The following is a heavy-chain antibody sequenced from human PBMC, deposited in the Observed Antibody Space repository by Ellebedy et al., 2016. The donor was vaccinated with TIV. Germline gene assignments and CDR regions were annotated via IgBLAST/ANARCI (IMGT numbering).Heavy chain of an antibody. Sequence: ASSVKVSCKASVYTFTSYDINWVRQAAGLGLEWMGWMNPNSGYTGSAQKFQGRVTMTRDTSISTAYMELSSLRSEDTAVYYCVRVVGAIDFWGQGTLVTVSS. CDR3: VRVVGAIDF. CDR2: MNPNSGYT. J-gene: IGHJ4*02. D-gene: IGHD1-26*01. CDR1: VYTFTSYD. V-gene: IGHV1-8*01.